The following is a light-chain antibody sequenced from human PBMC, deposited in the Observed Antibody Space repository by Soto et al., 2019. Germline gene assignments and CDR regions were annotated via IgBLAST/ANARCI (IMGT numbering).Light chain of an antibody. J-gene: IGKJ1*01. CDR2: GAS. CDR3: QQYNSWPPWT. Sequence: EIVMTQSPATLSVSPGERATLSCRASQSVSSDLAWYQQKPGQAPRLLIYGASTRATGIPARFSGSGSGTEFTLTISSLQSEDFAVYYCQQYNSWPPWTFGQGTTVEIK. CDR1: QSVSSD. V-gene: IGKV3-15*01.